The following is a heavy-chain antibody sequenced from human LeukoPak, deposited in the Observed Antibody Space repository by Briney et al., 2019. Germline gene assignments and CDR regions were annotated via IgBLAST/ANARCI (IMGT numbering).Heavy chain of an antibody. CDR2: IYSGGST. J-gene: IGHJ5*02. Sequence: GGSLRLSCVASGFTFSNAWMSWVRQAPGKGLEWVSVIYSGGSTYYADSVKGRFTISRDNSKNTLYLQMNSLRAEDTAVYYCARDITVGGDGWFDPWGQGTLVTVSS. D-gene: IGHD6-19*01. V-gene: IGHV3-53*01. CDR1: GFTFSNAW. CDR3: ARDITVGGDGWFDP.